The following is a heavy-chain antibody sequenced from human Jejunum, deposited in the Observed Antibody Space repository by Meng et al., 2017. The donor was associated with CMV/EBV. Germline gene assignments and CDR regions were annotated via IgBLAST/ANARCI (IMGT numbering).Heavy chain of an antibody. J-gene: IGHJ2*01. D-gene: IGHD1-14*01. CDR3: ALGLYTTSWFFDL. Sequence: KVAGYTFTDDYRHWVQQAPGKGLEWMGLIDPEDGETIYAEKSQGRVTVSADTSTDTIYMELSSLRSEDTAVYFCALGLYTTSWFFDLWGRGTLVTVSS. V-gene: IGHV1-69-2*01. CDR1: GYTFTDDY. CDR2: IDPEDGET.